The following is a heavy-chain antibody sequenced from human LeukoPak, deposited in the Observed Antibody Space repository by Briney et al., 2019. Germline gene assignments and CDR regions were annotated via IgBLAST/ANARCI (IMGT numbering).Heavy chain of an antibody. CDR3: ARDDGGQGDY. J-gene: IGHJ4*02. D-gene: IGHD2-15*01. CDR1: GFTFSEHY. Sequence: GGALRLSCAASGFTFSEHYMDWVRQAPGKGLEWVGRSKNKANSYITQYAAFVQGRFTISRDDSKNSLYLQINSLKTEDTAVYYCARDDGGQGDYWGQGTLVTVSS. V-gene: IGHV3-72*01. CDR2: SKNKANSYIT.